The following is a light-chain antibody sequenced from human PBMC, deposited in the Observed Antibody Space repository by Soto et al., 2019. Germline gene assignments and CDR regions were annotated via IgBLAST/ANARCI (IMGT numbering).Light chain of an antibody. CDR3: QQYGSSLRT. CDR2: GAS. CDR1: QSVSSSS. Sequence: PGESVTLSCRASQSVSSSSLTWYQQKPGQAPRLLIYGASSRATGIPDRFSGSGSGTDFTLTISRLEPEDFAVYYCQQYGSSLRTFGQGTRLEIK. J-gene: IGKJ5*01. V-gene: IGKV3-20*01.